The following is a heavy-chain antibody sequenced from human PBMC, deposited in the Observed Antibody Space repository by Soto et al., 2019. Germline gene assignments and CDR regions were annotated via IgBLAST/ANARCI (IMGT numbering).Heavy chain of an antibody. CDR2: TYYRSKWYN. J-gene: IGHJ6*02. D-gene: IGHD6-13*01. V-gene: IGHV6-1*01. CDR1: GESVSSNSAA. CDR3: ARDLVRQLGADYYYYYGMDV. Sequence: PSQTLSLTCAISGESVSSNSAAWNWIRQSPSRGLEWLGRTYYRSKWYNDYAVSVKSRITINPDTSKSQFSLQLNSVTPEDTAVYYCARDLVRQLGADYYYYYGMDVWGQGTTVTVSS.